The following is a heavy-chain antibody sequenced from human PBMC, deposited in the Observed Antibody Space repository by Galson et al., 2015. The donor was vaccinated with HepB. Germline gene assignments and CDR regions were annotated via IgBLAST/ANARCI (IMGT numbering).Heavy chain of an antibody. Sequence: SLRLSCAASGFTFSSYAMHWVRQAPGKGLEWVAVISYDGSNKYYADSVKGRFTISRDNSKNTLYLQMNSLRAEDTAVYYCARDGADYGDYLDWGSIRGAFDYWGQGTLVTVSS. CDR1: GFTFSSYA. D-gene: IGHD4-17*01. V-gene: IGHV3-30-3*01. CDR3: ARDGADYGDYLDWGSIRGAFDY. J-gene: IGHJ4*02. CDR2: ISYDGSNK.